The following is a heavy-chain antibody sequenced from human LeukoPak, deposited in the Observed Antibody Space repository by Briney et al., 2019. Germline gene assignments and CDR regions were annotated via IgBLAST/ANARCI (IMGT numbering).Heavy chain of an antibody. J-gene: IGHJ4*02. V-gene: IGHV4-30-4*01. Sequence: PSQTLSLTCTVSGDSISSGDHYWSWIRQPPGKGLEWIGYIHYSGSTYYNPSLKSRVTISVDTSKNQFSLKLSSVTAADTAVYYCARVAYCTNGVCYDYFDYWGQGTLVTVSS. D-gene: IGHD2-8*01. CDR1: GDSISSGDHY. CDR2: IHYSGST. CDR3: ARVAYCTNGVCYDYFDY.